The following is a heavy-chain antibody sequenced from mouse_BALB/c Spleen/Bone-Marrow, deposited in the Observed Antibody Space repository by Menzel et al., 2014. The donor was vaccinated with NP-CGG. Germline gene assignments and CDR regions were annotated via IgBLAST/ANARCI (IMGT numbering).Heavy chain of an antibody. V-gene: IGHV1-69*01. D-gene: IGHD2-13*01. CDR1: GYTFTDYW. CDR2: IDTSYTYT. Sequence: QVQLQQSGAELVMPGASVKMSCEASGYTFTDYWIHWVKQRPGQGLEWIGAIDTSYTYTTYNQKFKGKATLTVDASSSTAYIQLSSLTSEDSAVYYCANIYYGDYGWFSYWGQGTLVTVSA. J-gene: IGHJ3*01. CDR3: ANIYYGDYGWFSY.